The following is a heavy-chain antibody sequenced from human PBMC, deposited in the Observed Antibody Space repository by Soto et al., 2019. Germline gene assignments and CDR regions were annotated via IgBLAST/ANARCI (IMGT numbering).Heavy chain of an antibody. J-gene: IGHJ4*02. Sequence: QVQLVESGGGVVQPGRSLRLSCAASGFTFSSYGMHWVRQAPGKGLEWVAVISYDGSNKYYADSVKGRFTIARDNSKNTLDLQMNSLRDEDTAVYYGAKETTPWPNYFDYWGQGTLVTVSS. V-gene: IGHV3-30*18. D-gene: IGHD5-12*01. CDR2: ISYDGSNK. CDR1: GFTFSSYG. CDR3: AKETTPWPNYFDY.